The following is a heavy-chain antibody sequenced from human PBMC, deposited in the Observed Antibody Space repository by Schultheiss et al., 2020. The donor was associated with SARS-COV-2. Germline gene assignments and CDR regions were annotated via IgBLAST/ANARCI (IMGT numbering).Heavy chain of an antibody. Sequence: SQTLSLTCAVYGGSFSGYYWSWIRQPPGKGLEWIGSIYYSGSTNYNPSLKSRVTISVDTSKNQLSLKLSSVTAADTAVYYWARCRKKGITIFGVGHPYYYYMDVWGKGTTVTVSS. V-gene: IGHV4-34*01. J-gene: IGHJ6*03. CDR1: GGSFSGYY. CDR2: IYYSGST. CDR3: ARCRKKGITIFGVGHPYYYYMDV. D-gene: IGHD3-3*01.